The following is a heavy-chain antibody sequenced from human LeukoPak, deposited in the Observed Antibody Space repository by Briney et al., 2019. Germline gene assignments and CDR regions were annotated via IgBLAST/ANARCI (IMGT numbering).Heavy chain of an antibody. Sequence: GGSLRLSCVASGFXFSSYAIHWVRQAPGEGLEWMGLISYGGIDKSYADSVKGRFTISRDSSKRTLYLQMNSLRAEDTAMYYCARESWSDSVAFDIWGLGTMVIVSS. CDR3: ARESWSDSVAFDI. CDR1: GFXFSSYA. D-gene: IGHD3-3*01. CDR2: ISYGGIDK. V-gene: IGHV3-30*04. J-gene: IGHJ3*02.